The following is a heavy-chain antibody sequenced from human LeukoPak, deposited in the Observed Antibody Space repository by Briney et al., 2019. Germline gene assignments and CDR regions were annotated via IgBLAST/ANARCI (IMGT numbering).Heavy chain of an antibody. V-gene: IGHV3-21*01. Sequence: GGSLRLSCAASGFTFSTYSMNWVRQAPGKGLEWVSSISSSSSYIYYADSVKGRFTISRDNAKNSLYLQMNSLRAEDTAVYYCARDSSDYDSSEKDAFDIWGQGTMVTVSS. CDR1: GFTFSTYS. J-gene: IGHJ3*02. CDR3: ARDSSDYDSSEKDAFDI. D-gene: IGHD3-22*01. CDR2: ISSSSSYI.